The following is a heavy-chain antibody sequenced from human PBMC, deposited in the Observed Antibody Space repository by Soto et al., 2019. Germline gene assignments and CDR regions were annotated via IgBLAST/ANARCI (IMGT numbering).Heavy chain of an antibody. CDR2: MNPNSGNT. CDR1: GYTFTSYD. CDR3: ARGRNSYGYYYYYGMDV. D-gene: IGHD5-18*01. Sequence: ASVNVSCKASGYTFTSYDINWERQATGQGLEWMGWMNPNSGNTGYAQKFQGRVTMTRNTSISTAYMELSSLRSEDTAVYYCARGRNSYGYYYYYGMDVWGQGTTVTVSS. J-gene: IGHJ6*02. V-gene: IGHV1-8*01.